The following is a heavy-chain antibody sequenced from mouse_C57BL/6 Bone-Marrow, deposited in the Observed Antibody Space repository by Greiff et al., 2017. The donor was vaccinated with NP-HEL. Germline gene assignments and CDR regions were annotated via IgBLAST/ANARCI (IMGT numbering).Heavy chain of an antibody. Sequence: EVQLQQSGPELVKPGASVKLSCKASGYTFTDYYLNWVKQSPGKSLEWIGDINPNNGSTNSNQKFKGKATLTVDKSSSTAYMELRSLTSEDSAVYCCARSRGNYFFDYWGQGTTLTVSS. CDR3: ARSRGNYFFDY. D-gene: IGHD2-1*01. V-gene: IGHV1-26*01. CDR2: INPNNGST. CDR1: GYTFTDYY. J-gene: IGHJ2*01.